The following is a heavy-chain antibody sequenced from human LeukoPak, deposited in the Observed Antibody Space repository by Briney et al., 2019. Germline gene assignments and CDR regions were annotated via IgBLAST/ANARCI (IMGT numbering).Heavy chain of an antibody. J-gene: IGHJ4*02. D-gene: IGHD2-2*01. CDR1: GFTFSSYA. Sequence: GGSLRLSCAASGFTFSSYAMSWVRQAPGKGLEWVSTISAIVGSTYYADSVKGRFTVSRDNAKNTLYLQMNSLRAEDTAVYYCARKIGVCCSGTSSATNFYYWGQGALLTVSS. V-gene: IGHV3-23*01. CDR2: ISAIVGST. CDR3: ARKIGVCCSGTSSATNFYY.